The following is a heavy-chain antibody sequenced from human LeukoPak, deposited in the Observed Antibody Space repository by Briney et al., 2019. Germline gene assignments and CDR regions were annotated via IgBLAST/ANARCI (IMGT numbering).Heavy chain of an antibody. CDR2: IIPILGIA. D-gene: IGHD6-6*01. CDR3: ARLGYSSSSDDY. V-gene: IGHV1-69*02. CDR1: GGTFSSYT. Sequence: SVKVSCKASGGTFSSYTISWVRQAPGQGLEWMGRIIPILGIANYAQKFQGRVTITADKSTSTAYMELSSLRSEGTAVYYCARLGYSSSSDDYWGQGTLVTVSS. J-gene: IGHJ4*02.